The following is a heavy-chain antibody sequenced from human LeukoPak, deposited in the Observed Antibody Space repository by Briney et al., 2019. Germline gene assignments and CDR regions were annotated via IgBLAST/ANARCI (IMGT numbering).Heavy chain of an antibody. Sequence: SVKVSCKASGGTFSSYAISWVRQAPGQGLEWTGGIIPIFGTANYAQKFQGRVTITADESTSTAYMELSSLRSEDTAVYYCARGDSGYAWDYYYGMDVWGQGTTVTVSS. D-gene: IGHD5-12*01. V-gene: IGHV1-69*13. CDR3: ARGDSGYAWDYYYGMDV. J-gene: IGHJ6*02. CDR2: IIPIFGTA. CDR1: GGTFSSYA.